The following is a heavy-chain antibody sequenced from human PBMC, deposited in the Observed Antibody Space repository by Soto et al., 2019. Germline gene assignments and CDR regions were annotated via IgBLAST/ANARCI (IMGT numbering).Heavy chain of an antibody. CDR1: GGSFSGYY. CDR3: ARVVLVRMDV. CDR2: INHSGST. D-gene: IGHD2-21*01. J-gene: IGHJ6*02. Sequence: PSETLSLTCAVYGGSFSGYYWSWIRQPPGKGLEWIGEINHSGSTNYNPSLKSRVTISVDTSKNQFSLKLSSVTAADTAVYYCARVVLVRMDVWGQGTTVTSP. V-gene: IGHV4-34*01.